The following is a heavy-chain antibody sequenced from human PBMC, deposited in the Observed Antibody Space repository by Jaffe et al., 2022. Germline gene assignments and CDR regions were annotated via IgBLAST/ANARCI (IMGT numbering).Heavy chain of an antibody. CDR2: ISSSGSTI. Sequence: EVQLVESGGGLVQPGGSLRLSCAASGFTFSSYEMNWVRQAPGKGLEWVSYISSSGSTIYYADSVKGRFTISRDNAKNSLYLQMNSLRAEDTAVYYCAAAPGGQRLGYCSSTSCYEDYWGQGTLVTVSS. D-gene: IGHD2-2*01. CDR3: AAAPGGQRLGYCSSTSCYEDY. CDR1: GFTFSSYE. J-gene: IGHJ4*02. V-gene: IGHV3-48*03.